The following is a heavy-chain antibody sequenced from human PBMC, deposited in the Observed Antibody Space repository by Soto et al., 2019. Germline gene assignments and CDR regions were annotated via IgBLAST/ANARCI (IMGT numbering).Heavy chain of an antibody. V-gene: IGHV4-34*01. CDR1: GGSFSGYY. D-gene: IGHD3-9*01. CDR2: INHSGST. J-gene: IGHJ6*02. Sequence: SETLSLTCAVYGGSFSGYYWSWIRQPPGKGLEWIGEINHSGSTNYNPSLKSRVTISVDTSKNQFSLKLSSVTAADTAVYYCAGSLRYFEWDYYYYGMDVWGQGTTVTVSS. CDR3: AGSLRYFEWDYYYYGMDV.